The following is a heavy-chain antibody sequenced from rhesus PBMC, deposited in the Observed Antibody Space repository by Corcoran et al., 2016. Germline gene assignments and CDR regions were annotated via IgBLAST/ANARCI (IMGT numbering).Heavy chain of an antibody. CDR3: ARHLYESGYFL. V-gene: IGHV4-65*01. CDR1: GGAISSSIW. CDR2: IDGGSWST. J-gene: IGHJ4*01. Sequence: QVQLQESGPGLVKPSETLSLTCAVSGGAISSSIWCSWIRQCPGKGLEWIGYIDGGSWSTSYNPSLKSRVTISTDTSKNQFSLKLSSVTAADTAVYYCARHLYESGYFLWGQGVLVTVSS. D-gene: IGHD3-28*01.